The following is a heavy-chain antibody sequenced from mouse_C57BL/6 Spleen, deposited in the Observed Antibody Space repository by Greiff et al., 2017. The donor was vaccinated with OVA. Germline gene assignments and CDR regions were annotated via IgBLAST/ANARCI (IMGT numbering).Heavy chain of an antibody. CDR1: GFTFSSYA. CDR3: TRRGTSHFGC. CDR2: ISSGGDYI. Sequence: EVHLVESGEGLVKPGGSLKLSCAASGFTFSSYAMSWVRQTPEKRLEWVAYISSGGDYIYYANTVKGRFTFSRDNARNTLYLQMSSLKSEDTAMYYCTRRGTSHFGCWGQGTTLTVSS. D-gene: IGHD3-3*01. J-gene: IGHJ2*01. V-gene: IGHV5-9-1*02.